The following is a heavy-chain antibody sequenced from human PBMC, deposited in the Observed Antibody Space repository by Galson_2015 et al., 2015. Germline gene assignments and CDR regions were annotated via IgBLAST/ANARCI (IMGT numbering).Heavy chain of an antibody. CDR1: GGSFSGYY. J-gene: IGHJ5*02. CDR2: IYYSGST. Sequence: ETLSLTCAVYGGSFSGYYWSWIRQPPGKGLEWIGYIYYSGSTNYNPSLKSRVTISVDTSKNQFSLKLSSVTAADTAVYYCAEDYYGSGSYLSWFDPWGQGTLVTVSS. CDR3: AEDYYGSGSYLSWFDP. V-gene: IGHV4-59*01. D-gene: IGHD3-10*01.